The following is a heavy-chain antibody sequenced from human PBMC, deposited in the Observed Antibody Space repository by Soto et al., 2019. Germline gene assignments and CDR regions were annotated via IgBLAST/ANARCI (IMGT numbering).Heavy chain of an antibody. J-gene: IGHJ5*02. D-gene: IGHD3-16*02. CDR2: IIPVVDRT. CDR1: GGTLSSYS. V-gene: IGHV1-69*08. CDR3: ARVRGLGELSTIGFDP. Sequence: QVLLVQSGAEVKKPGSSVKVSCTASGGTLSSYSITWVRQAPGQGLEWMGRIIPVVDRTTYAQKFQGRVTITADKSTNTVYMELSNLTSEDTAIYYCARVRGLGELSTIGFDPWGQGTLVTVSS.